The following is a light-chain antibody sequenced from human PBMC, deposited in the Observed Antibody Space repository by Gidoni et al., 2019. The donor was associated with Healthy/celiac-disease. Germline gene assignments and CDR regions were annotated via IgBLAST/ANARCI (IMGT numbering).Light chain of an antibody. CDR2: DAS. V-gene: IGKV3-11*01. J-gene: IGKJ3*01. CDR1: QSVSSY. Sequence: EYGLTPSPAPLSLSPGERATLPCRASQSVSSYLAWYQQKPGQAPRLLIYDASNRATGIPARFSGSGSGTDFTLTISSLEPEDFAVYYCQQRSNWLFTFGPGTKVDIK. CDR3: QQRSNWLFT.